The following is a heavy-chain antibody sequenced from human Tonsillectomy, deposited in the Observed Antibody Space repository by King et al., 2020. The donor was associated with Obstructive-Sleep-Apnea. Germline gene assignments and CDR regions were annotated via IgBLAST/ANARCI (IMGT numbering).Heavy chain of an antibody. V-gene: IGHV3-21*01. D-gene: IGHD3-3*01. CDR1: GFTFSHYA. Sequence: DVQLVESGGGLVKPGGSLRLSCAASGFTFSHYAMNWVRQVPGKGLEWVSSISSSSSFIYYADLVEGRFTISRDNAKNSLCLQMNSLRAEDTAVYYCARPPNDDLWSGSLFYFHSWGQGTLVTVSS. J-gene: IGHJ4*02. CDR2: ISSSSSFI. CDR3: ARPPNDDLWSGSLFYFHS.